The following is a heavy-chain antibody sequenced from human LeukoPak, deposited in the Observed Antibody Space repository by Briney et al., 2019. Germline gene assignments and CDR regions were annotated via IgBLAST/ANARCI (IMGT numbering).Heavy chain of an antibody. CDR2: IKQDGSEK. D-gene: IGHD3-16*01. Sequence: GGSLRLSCAASGFWFSNYGINWVRQAPGRGLEWVASIKQDGSEKYYVDSVKGRFTISRDNAKNSLYLQMNSLRAEDTAVYYCARDRTFASWGQGTLVTVSS. J-gene: IGHJ4*02. CDR3: ARDRTFAS. V-gene: IGHV3-7*01. CDR1: GFWFSNYG.